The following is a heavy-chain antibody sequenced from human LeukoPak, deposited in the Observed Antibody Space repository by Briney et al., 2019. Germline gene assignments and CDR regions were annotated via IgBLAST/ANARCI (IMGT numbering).Heavy chain of an antibody. J-gene: IGHJ4*02. CDR3: ARGVNYYDSSGYYEFDY. V-gene: IGHV1-2*02. CDR2: INPNSGGT. D-gene: IGHD3-22*01. Sequence: ASVKVSCKASGYTFTGYYMHWVRQAPGQGLEWMGWINPNSGGTNYAQKFQGRVTMTRDTSISTAYMELSSLRSEDTAVYYCARGVNYYDSSGYYEFDYWGQGTLVTVSS. CDR1: GYTFTGYY.